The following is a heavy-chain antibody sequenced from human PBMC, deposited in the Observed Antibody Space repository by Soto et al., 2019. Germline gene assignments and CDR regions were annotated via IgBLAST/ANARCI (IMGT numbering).Heavy chain of an antibody. Sequence: QVQLVESGGGVVQPGRSLRLSCAPSGFTFSSYGMHWVRQAPGKGLEWVAVIWYDGSNKYYADSVKGRFTISRDNSKNTLYLQMNSLRAEDTAVYYCARDFDSNYGDPNWFDPWGQGTLVTVSS. V-gene: IGHV3-33*01. D-gene: IGHD4-17*01. CDR1: GFTFSSYG. CDR2: IWYDGSNK. CDR3: ARDFDSNYGDPNWFDP. J-gene: IGHJ5*02.